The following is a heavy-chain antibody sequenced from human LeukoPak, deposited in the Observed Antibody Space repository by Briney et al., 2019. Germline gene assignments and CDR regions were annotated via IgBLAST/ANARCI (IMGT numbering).Heavy chain of an antibody. Sequence: PSETLSLTCTVPGGSISSSSYYRGWIRQPPGKGLEWIGSIYYSGSTYYNPSLKSRVTISVDTSKNQFSLKLSSVTAADTAVYYCASEVSAAGGSWFDPWGQGTLVTVSS. D-gene: IGHD6-13*01. J-gene: IGHJ5*02. CDR1: GGSISSSSYY. CDR2: IYYSGST. V-gene: IGHV4-39*01. CDR3: ASEVSAAGGSWFDP.